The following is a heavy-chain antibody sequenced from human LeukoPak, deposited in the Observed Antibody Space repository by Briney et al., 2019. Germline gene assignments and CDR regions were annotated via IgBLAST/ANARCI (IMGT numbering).Heavy chain of an antibody. CDR1: GYTFTDYY. CDR3: ATKRVGHYFGFDP. D-gene: IGHD2/OR15-2a*01. Sequence: ASVKVSCKGSGYTFTDYYIHRVRQVPGQGLEWIGWVKPDSGASNFAQTFQGRVTMTRDTSITTAYMELSSLTSDDTAIYYCATKRVGHYFGFDPWGQGTLVTVSS. V-gene: IGHV1-2*02. J-gene: IGHJ5*02. CDR2: VKPDSGAS.